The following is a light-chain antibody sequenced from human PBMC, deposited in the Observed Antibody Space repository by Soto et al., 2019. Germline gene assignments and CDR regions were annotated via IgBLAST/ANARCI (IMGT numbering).Light chain of an antibody. J-gene: IGKJ2*01. Sequence: EIVLTQSPGTMSLSPGERATLSCRASQSVSSNSLAWYQQKPGQAPRLLIYDASKRVTGVPDRFSGSGSGTDFTLTISRLEPEDFAVYYCQQHGTPLQYSFGQGTRLEIK. CDR2: DAS. CDR3: QQHGTPLQYS. V-gene: IGKV3-20*01. CDR1: QSVSSNS.